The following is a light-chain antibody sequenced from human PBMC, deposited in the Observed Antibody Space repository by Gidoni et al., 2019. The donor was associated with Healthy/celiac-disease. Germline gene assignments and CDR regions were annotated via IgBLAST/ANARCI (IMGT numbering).Light chain of an antibody. CDR3: RQSYSTPLT. V-gene: IGKV1-39*01. Sequence: DIQMTPSPSSLSASVGDRVTITCRASQSISSYLNWYQQKPGKAPKLLIYAASSLQSGVQSRFSGSGSGTDFTLTISSLQPEDFATYYWRQSYSTPLTFGGGTKVEIK. CDR2: AAS. CDR1: QSISSY. J-gene: IGKJ4*01.